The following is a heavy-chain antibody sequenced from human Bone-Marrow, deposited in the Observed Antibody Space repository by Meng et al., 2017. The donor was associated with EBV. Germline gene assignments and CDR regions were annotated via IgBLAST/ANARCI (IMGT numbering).Heavy chain of an antibody. J-gene: IGHJ4*02. D-gene: IGHD6-19*01. V-gene: IGHV1-3*01. CDR2: INPGNGNT. CDR3: ATEPGYSSG. CDR1: GYTFTNYA. Sequence: VQLVQSGAEVRRLGASVKVSCKASGYTFTNYAMHWVRQAPGQRLEWMGWINPGNGNTKYSQKFQGRASITRDISASIVYMELTSLRSEDTAVYYCATEPGYSSGWGQGTLVTVSS.